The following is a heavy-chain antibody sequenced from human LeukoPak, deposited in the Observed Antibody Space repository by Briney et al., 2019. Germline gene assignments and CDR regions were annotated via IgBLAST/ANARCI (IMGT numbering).Heavy chain of an antibody. V-gene: IGHV4-34*01. CDR1: GGSFSGYY. Sequence: SETLSLTCAVYGGSFSGYYWSWIRQPPGKGLEWIGEINHSGSTNYNPSLKSRVTISVDTSKNQFSLKLSSVTAADTAVYYCARHRYSGFDHYLDYWGQGTLVTVSS. D-gene: IGHD5-12*01. J-gene: IGHJ4*02. CDR2: INHSGST. CDR3: ARHRYSGFDHYLDY.